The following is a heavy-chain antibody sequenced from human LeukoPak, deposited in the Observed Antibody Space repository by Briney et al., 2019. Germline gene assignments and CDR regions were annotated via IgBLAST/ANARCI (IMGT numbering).Heavy chain of an antibody. Sequence: PGGSLRLSCAASGFTFRSYAMSWVRQAPGKGLEWVSAITGSGGGTYYADSVKGRFTISRDNSKNTLYLQMNSLRAEDTAVYYCTAWNYGSNWFDPRGQGTLVTVSS. CDR3: TAWNYGSNWFDP. CDR1: GFTFRSYA. V-gene: IGHV3-23*01. J-gene: IGHJ5*02. D-gene: IGHD1-7*01. CDR2: ITGSGGGT.